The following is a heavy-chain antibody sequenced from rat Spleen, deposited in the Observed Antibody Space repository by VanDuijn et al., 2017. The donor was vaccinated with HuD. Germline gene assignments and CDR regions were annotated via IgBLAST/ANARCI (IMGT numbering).Heavy chain of an antibody. Sequence: QVQLKESGPGLVQPSQTLSLTCTVSGFSLTSNSVSWVRQPPGKGLEWMGAIWSGGSTDYNSALKSRLSISMDTSKSQVFLKMNSLQTEDTASYFCTSPFRWFAYWGQGTLVTVSS. CDR2: IWSGGST. CDR1: GFSLTSNS. V-gene: IGHV2-1*01. J-gene: IGHJ3*01. CDR3: TSPFRWFAY.